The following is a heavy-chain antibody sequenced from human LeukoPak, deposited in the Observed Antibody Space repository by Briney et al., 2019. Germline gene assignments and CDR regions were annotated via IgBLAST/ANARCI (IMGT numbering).Heavy chain of an antibody. D-gene: IGHD3-16*01. CDR3: ARKCVNTRGEVGMDV. J-gene: IGHJ6*02. CDR2: TSPSTDYR. V-gene: IGHV3-11*03. Sequence: GGSLRLSCAASGFTFSDYYMSWIREAPGKGQEWVAYTSPSTDYRSYAPSVRGRFTISRDNAKNSLSLEMNSLRAEDTAVYYCARKCVNTRGEVGMDVWGQGTTVTVSS. CDR1: GFTFSDYY.